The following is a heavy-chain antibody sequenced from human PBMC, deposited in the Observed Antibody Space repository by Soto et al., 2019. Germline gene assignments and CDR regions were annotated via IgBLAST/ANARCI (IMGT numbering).Heavy chain of an antibody. V-gene: IGHV4-39*02. Sequence: SETLSLTCSVSGGSITTSSYNWDWIRQPPGKGLEWIGTIYYDGSTSYNPSLKSQVTISVDTSKNHFALKVNSVTAADTAVYYCARFYGNAFDVWGRGTVVTV. D-gene: IGHD3-10*01. CDR1: GGSITTSSYN. CDR2: IYYDGST. CDR3: ARFYGNAFDV. J-gene: IGHJ3*01.